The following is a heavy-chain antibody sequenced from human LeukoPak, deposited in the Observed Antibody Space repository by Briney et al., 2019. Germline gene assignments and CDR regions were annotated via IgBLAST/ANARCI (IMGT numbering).Heavy chain of an antibody. CDR3: AKVPSGWLRPSDY. V-gene: IGHV3-23*01. CDR2: ISSSGSDT. Sequence: PGGSLRLSCAASGFTFSSYAMTWVRQAPGKGLEWVSGISSSGSDTYYADSVKGRFTISRDNSKNTLSLQMNSLRVEDTAVYYCAKVPSGWLRPSDYWGQGTLVTVSS. D-gene: IGHD6-19*01. J-gene: IGHJ4*02. CDR1: GFTFSSYA.